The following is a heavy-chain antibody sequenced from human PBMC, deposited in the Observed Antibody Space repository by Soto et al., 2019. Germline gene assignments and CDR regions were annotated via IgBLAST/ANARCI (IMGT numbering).Heavy chain of an antibody. CDR3: ANQYSSSWYTADYGMYV. D-gene: IGHD6-13*01. J-gene: IGHJ6*02. Sequence: GGSLRLSCAASGFTFSSYAMSWVRQAPGKGLEWVSAISGSGGSTYYADSVKGRFTISRDNSKNTLYLQMNSLRAEDTAVYYCANQYSSSWYTADYGMYVCGQRTTVTVS. CDR1: GFTFSSYA. V-gene: IGHV3-23*01. CDR2: ISGSGGST.